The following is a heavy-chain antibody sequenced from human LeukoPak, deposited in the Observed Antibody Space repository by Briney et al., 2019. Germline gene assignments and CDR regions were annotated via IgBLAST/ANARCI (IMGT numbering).Heavy chain of an antibody. CDR3: ARAPYQLLYGGLDY. V-gene: IGHV4-34*01. CDR1: GGSFSGYY. J-gene: IGHJ4*02. D-gene: IGHD2-2*01. Sequence: SETLSLTCALYGGSFSGYYWSWIRQPPGKGLEWIGEINHSGSTNYNPSLKSRVTISVDTSKNQFSLKLSSVTAADTAVYYCARAPYQLLYGGLDYWGQGTLVTVSS. CDR2: INHSGST.